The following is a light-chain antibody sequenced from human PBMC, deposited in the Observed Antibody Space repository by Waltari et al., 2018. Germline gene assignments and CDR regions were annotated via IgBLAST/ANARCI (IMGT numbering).Light chain of an antibody. CDR2: DVS. J-gene: IGLJ2*01. V-gene: IGLV2-11*01. CDR3: CSYAGSYTPHVV. Sequence: QSALTQPRSVSGSPVQSVTISCTGTSSDVGGYNYVSWYQQHPGKAPKLMIYDVSKRPSGVPDRFAGSKSGNTASLTISGLQAEDEADYYCCSYAGSYTPHVVFGGGTKLTVL. CDR1: SSDVGGYNY.